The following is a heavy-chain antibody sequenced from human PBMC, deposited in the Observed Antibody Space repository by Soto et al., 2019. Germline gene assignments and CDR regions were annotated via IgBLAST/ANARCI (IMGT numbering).Heavy chain of an antibody. Sequence: GGSLRLCCAASGFTFSSYGMHWVRQAPGKGLEWVAVISYDGSNKYYADSVKGRFTISRDNSKNTLYLQMNSLRAEDTAVYYSARNLFSLGSGYYYYGMDVWGQGTTVTVS. D-gene: IGHD3-22*01. V-gene: IGHV3-30*03. CDR2: ISYDGSNK. J-gene: IGHJ6*02. CDR3: ARNLFSLGSGYYYYGMDV. CDR1: GFTFSSYG.